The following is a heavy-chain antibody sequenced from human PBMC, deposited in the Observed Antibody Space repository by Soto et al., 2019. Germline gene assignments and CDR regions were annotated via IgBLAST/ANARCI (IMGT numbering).Heavy chain of an antibody. CDR3: ARQGSPYNWFDP. CDR1: GFIFSSFE. Sequence: GGSLRLSCAASGFIFSSFEMSWVRQAPGKGLEWISYISSGGDTIYYADSVKGRFTISRDNDKNSLYLQLNSLKADDTAVYYCARQGSPYNWFDPWGQGTLVTVSS. D-gene: IGHD1-26*01. V-gene: IGHV3-48*03. CDR2: ISSGGDTI. J-gene: IGHJ5*02.